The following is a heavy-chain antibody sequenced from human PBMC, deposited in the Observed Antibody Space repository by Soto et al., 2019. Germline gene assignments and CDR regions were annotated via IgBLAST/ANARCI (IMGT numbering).Heavy chain of an antibody. D-gene: IGHD3-3*01. CDR1: GFTFSSYA. CDR3: ARGPYDFEPGDDYYYYGMDV. J-gene: IGHJ6*02. Sequence: GGSLRLSCAASGFTFSSYAMHWVRQAPGKGLEWVAVISYDGSNKYYADSVKGRFTISRDNSKNTLYLQMNSLRAEDTAVYYCARGPYDFEPGDDYYYYGMDVWGQGTTVTVSS. CDR2: ISYDGSNK. V-gene: IGHV3-30-3*01.